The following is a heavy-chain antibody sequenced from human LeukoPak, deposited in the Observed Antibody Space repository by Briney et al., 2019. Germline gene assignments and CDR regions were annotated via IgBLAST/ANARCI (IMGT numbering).Heavy chain of an antibody. CDR3: ARVRSGLHMDV. Sequence: GSLRLSCAASGFPFSDYYMTWFRPAPGKGLEWVSYISGGSSYTNYADSVKGRFTISRDNAKNSLYLQMNSLRAEDTALYYCARVRSGLHMDVWGQGTTVTVSS. D-gene: IGHD2-15*01. J-gene: IGHJ6*02. CDR1: GFPFSDYY. V-gene: IGHV3-11*06. CDR2: ISGGSSYT.